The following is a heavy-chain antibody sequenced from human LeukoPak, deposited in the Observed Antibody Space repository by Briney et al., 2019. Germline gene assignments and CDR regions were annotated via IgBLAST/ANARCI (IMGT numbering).Heavy chain of an antibody. J-gene: IGHJ4*02. CDR2: ISSSSSTI. CDR3: ARLQRERWVDY. V-gene: IGHV3-48*01. CDR1: GFTFSSYA. D-gene: IGHD1-1*01. Sequence: GGTLRLSCAASGFTFSSYAMNWVRQAPGKGLEWVSYISSSSSTIYYADSVKGRFTISRDNAKNSLYLQMNSLRVEDTAVYYCARLQRERWVDYWGQGTLVTVSS.